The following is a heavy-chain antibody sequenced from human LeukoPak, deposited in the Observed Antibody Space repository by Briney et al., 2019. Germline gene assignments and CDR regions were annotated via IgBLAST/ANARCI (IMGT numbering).Heavy chain of an antibody. Sequence: PGGSLRLSCTASGFTVRSNYMSWARQSPRKGLEWVSIMYSGGSTDCANSVKGRFIISRDHSKNTLYLQMNSLRAEDTAVYYCARGGETSNWYPGYFDYWGQGALVTVSS. D-gene: IGHD6-13*01. J-gene: IGHJ4*02. CDR3: ARGGETSNWYPGYFDY. CDR2: MYSGGST. CDR1: GFTVRSNY. V-gene: IGHV3-53*01.